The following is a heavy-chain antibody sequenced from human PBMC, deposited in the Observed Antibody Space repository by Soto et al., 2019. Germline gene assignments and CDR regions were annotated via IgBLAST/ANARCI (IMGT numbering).Heavy chain of an antibody. CDR1: GFTFSSYG. CDR3: ARDFGMATISFFDY. J-gene: IGHJ4*02. V-gene: IGHV3-33*01. CDR2: IWYDGSNK. Sequence: GGSLRLSCAASGFTFSSYGMHWVRQAPGKGLEWVAVIWYDGSNKYYADSVKGRFTISRDNSKNTLYLQMNSLRAEDTAVYYCARDFGMATISFFDYWGQGTLVTVSS. D-gene: IGHD5-12*01.